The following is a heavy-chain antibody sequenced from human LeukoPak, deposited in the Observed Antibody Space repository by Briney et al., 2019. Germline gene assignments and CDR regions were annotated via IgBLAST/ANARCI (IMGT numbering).Heavy chain of an antibody. V-gene: IGHV3-23*01. CDR2: ISGSGGST. Sequence: GGSLRLSCAASGFTFSSYAMSWVRQAPGKGLEWVSAISGSGGSTYYADFVKGRFTISRDNSKNTLYLQMNSLRAEDTAVYYCAKRGDGGHKSLEYWGQGTLVIVSS. CDR3: AKRGDGGHKSLEY. CDR1: GFTFSSYA. D-gene: IGHD3-16*01. J-gene: IGHJ4*02.